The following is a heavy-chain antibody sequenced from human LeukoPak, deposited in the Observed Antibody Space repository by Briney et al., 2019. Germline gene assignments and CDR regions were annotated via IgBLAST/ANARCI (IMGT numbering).Heavy chain of an antibody. CDR3: ARPLSSHPSGSYDLAFDY. V-gene: IGHV4-34*01. CDR2: INHSGST. Sequence: SETLSLTCAVYGGSFSGYYWSWIRQPPGKGLEWIGEINHSGSTNYNPSLKSRVTISVDTSKNQFSLKLSSVTAADTAVYYCARPLSSHPSGSYDLAFDYWGQGTLVTVSS. CDR1: GGSFSGYY. D-gene: IGHD1-26*01. J-gene: IGHJ4*02.